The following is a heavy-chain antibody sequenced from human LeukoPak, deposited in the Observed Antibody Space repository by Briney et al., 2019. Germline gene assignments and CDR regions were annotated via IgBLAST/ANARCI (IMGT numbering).Heavy chain of an antibody. D-gene: IGHD3-10*01. J-gene: IGHJ4*02. V-gene: IGHV3-48*03. CDR3: ARAHITMVRGVIITGFDY. Sequence: GGSLRLSCAASGFTFSSYEMNWVRQAPGKGLEWVSYISSSGSTIYYADSVKGRFTISRDNAKNSLYLQMNRLRAEDTAVYYCARAHITMVRGVIITGFDYWGQGTLVTVSS. CDR1: GFTFSSYE. CDR2: ISSSGSTI.